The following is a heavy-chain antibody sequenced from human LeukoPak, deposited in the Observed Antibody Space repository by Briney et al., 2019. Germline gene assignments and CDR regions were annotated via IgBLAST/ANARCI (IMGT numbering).Heavy chain of an antibody. D-gene: IGHD3-10*01. V-gene: IGHV3-23*01. Sequence: GGSLRLSCAASGFTFSSYAKRWGRQAPGKGLEWVSAISGSGGSTYYADSVKGRFTISRDNSKNTLYLQMNSLRAEDTAVYYCAKDLWFGELMMSPFDYWGQGTLVTVSS. CDR3: AKDLWFGELMMSPFDY. CDR1: GFTFSSYA. J-gene: IGHJ4*02. CDR2: ISGSGGST.